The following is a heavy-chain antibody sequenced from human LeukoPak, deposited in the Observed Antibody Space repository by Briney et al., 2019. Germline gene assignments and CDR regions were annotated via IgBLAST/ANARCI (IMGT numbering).Heavy chain of an antibody. V-gene: IGHV1-2*02. CDR1: GYTFTGYY. J-gene: IGHJ4*02. D-gene: IGHD3-10*01. Sequence: ASVKVSCKASGYTFTGYYMHWVRQAPGQGLERMGWINPNSGGTNYAQKFQGRVTMTRDTSISTAYMELSRLRSDDTAVYYCARMLLWSGELSLWGQGTLVTVSS. CDR3: ARMLLWSGELSL. CDR2: INPNSGGT.